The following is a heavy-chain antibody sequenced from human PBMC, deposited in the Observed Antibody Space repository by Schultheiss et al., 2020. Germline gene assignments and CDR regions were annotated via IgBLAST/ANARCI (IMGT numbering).Heavy chain of an antibody. D-gene: IGHD3-3*01. CDR3: ARDKGFLNFFDY. CDR2: ISYDGSNK. J-gene: IGHJ4*02. V-gene: IGHV3-30-3*01. Sequence: GGSLRLSCAASGFTFTNYAMHWVRQAPGKGLEWVAVISYDGSNKYYADSVKGRFTISRDNSKNTLYLQMNRLRAEDTAVYYCARDKGFLNFFDYWGQGTLVTVSS. CDR1: GFTFTNYA.